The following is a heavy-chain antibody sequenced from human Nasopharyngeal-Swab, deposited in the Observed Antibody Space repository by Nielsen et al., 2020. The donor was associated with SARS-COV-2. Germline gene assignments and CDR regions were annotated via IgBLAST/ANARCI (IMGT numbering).Heavy chain of an antibody. CDR1: GFTFSSYA. Sequence: GESLKISCAASGFTFSSYAMHWVRQAPGKGLEWVAVISYDGSNKYYADSVKGRFTISRDNSKNTLYLQMNSLRAEDTAVYYCARGGAVAGNDYYYGMDVWGQGTTVTVSS. J-gene: IGHJ6*02. CDR2: ISYDGSNK. CDR3: ARGGAVAGNDYYYGMDV. V-gene: IGHV3-30*04. D-gene: IGHD6-19*01.